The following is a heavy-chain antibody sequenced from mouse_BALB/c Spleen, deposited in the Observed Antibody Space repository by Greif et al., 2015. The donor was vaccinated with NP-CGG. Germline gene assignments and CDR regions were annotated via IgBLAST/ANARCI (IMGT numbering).Heavy chain of an antibody. Sequence: VQLQQSGAELVRPGSSVKISCKASGYAFSSYWMNWVKQRPGQGLEWIGKIYPGDGDTNYNGKFKGKATLTADKSSSTAYMQLSSLTSEDSAVYFCARSYYGSSFDYWGQGTTLTVSS. J-gene: IGHJ2*01. CDR2: IYPGDGDT. CDR1: GYAFSSYW. V-gene: IGHV1-80*01. D-gene: IGHD1-1*01. CDR3: ARSYYGSSFDY.